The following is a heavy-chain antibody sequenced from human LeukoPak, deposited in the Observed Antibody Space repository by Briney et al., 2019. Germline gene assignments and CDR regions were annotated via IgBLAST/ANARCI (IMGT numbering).Heavy chain of an antibody. V-gene: IGHV3-21*04. J-gene: IGHJ2*01. D-gene: IGHD6-19*01. Sequence: GGSLRLSCAASGFTFSSYSMNWVRQAPGKGLEWVSSISSSSSYIYYADSVKGRFTISRDNSKNTLYLQMNNLRAEDTAVYYCAKAARSSVAGLFFDLWGRGTLVTVSS. CDR1: GFTFSSYS. CDR2: ISSSSSYI. CDR3: AKAARSSVAGLFFDL.